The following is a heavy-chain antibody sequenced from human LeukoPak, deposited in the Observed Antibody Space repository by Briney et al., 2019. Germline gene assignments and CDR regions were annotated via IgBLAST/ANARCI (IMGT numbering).Heavy chain of an antibody. Sequence: PSETLSLTCTVSGGSISRYYWRWIRQPPGKGLEWIGYIYYSGSTNYNPSLKSRVSISVDTSKNQFSLKLSSVTAADTAVYYCARDLGDLGDAFDIWGQGTMVTVSS. CDR1: GGSISRYY. V-gene: IGHV4-59*01. J-gene: IGHJ3*02. CDR2: IYYSGST. CDR3: ARDLGDLGDAFDI. D-gene: IGHD3-10*01.